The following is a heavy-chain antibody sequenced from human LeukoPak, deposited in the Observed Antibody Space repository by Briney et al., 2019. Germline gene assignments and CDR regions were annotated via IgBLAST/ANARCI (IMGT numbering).Heavy chain of an antibody. CDR1: GFTVSNNY. CDR2: IYSGGST. Sequence: PGGSLRLSCAASGFTVSNNYMTWVRQAPGKGLEWVSVIYSGGSTYNADSVKGRFTISRDHAKNSLYLQMNSLRAGDTAVYYCARNLDVWGQGTLVTVSS. V-gene: IGHV3-53*01. D-gene: IGHD1-1*01. CDR3: ARNLDV. J-gene: IGHJ4*02.